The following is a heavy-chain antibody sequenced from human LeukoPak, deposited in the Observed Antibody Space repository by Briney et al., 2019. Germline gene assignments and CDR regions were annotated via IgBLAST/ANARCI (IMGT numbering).Heavy chain of an antibody. CDR1: GFTFSSYW. V-gene: IGHV3-7*01. CDR3: ARDGLGSAFDY. J-gene: IGHJ4*02. CDR2: IKQDGSEV. D-gene: IGHD3/OR15-3a*01. Sequence: GGSLRLSCAASGFTFSSYWITWVREAPGKGLEWVANIKQDGSEVYYVDSVKGRFTISRDDAKNSLYLQMNSLRAEDTAVYYCARDGLGSAFDYWGQGTLVTVSS.